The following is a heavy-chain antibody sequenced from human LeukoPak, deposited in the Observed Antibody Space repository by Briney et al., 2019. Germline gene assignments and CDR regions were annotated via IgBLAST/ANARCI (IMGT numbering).Heavy chain of an antibody. Sequence: PGGSLRLSCAASGFTFSTYAMSWVRQAPGQGLEWLAFILYDGTNKYYADSVKGRFTISRDNSKNTLSLQMNSLRVEDTALYYCTKDLRYYSADNHSIMDEHDYWGQGTLVTVSS. D-gene: IGHD2-15*01. CDR3: TKDLRYYSADNHSIMDEHDY. V-gene: IGHV3-30*02. CDR1: GFTFSTYA. CDR2: ILYDGTNK. J-gene: IGHJ4*02.